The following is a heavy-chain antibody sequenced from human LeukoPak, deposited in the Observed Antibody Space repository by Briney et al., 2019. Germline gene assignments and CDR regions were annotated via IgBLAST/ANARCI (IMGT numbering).Heavy chain of an antibody. Sequence: SETLSLTCTVSGGSISSSSYYWGWIRQPPGKGVEWIGSIYYSGSTYYNPSLKSRVTISVDTSKNQFSLKLSSVTAADTAVYYCARHGDSSSWYLTPFDYWGQGTLVTVSS. CDR2: IYYSGST. D-gene: IGHD6-13*01. J-gene: IGHJ4*02. V-gene: IGHV4-39*01. CDR1: GGSISSSSYY. CDR3: ARHGDSSSWYLTPFDY.